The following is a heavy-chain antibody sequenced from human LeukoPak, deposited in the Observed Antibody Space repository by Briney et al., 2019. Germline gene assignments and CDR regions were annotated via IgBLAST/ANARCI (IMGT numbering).Heavy chain of an antibody. CDR1: GFSFNNYA. D-gene: IGHD3-16*01. CDR3: VKEGVEYSYSYGDY. V-gene: IGHV3-30*18. J-gene: IGHJ4*02. CDR2: ISYDGGDK. Sequence: GGSLRLSCAASGFSFNNYAMYWVRQAPGKGLEWVALISYDGGDKYYAESMKGRITISRDNAENTLYLQVNNLRPDDTAFYFCVKEGVEYSYSYGDYWGQGTLVTVSS.